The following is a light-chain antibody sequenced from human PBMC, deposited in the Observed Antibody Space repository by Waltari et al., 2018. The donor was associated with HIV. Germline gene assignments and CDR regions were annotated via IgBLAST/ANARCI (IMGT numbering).Light chain of an antibody. J-gene: IGLJ3*02. Sequence: QSALTQPRSVSGSPGQSVTISCTGTSSDVGGYNYVSWYQQHPGQAPKRMIYDVSKRPLWGPDLFSGSKSGNTASLTISGLQAEDEADYYCCSYAGSYTLVFGGGTKLTVL. V-gene: IGLV2-11*01. CDR3: CSYAGSYTLV. CDR1: SSDVGGYNY. CDR2: DVS.